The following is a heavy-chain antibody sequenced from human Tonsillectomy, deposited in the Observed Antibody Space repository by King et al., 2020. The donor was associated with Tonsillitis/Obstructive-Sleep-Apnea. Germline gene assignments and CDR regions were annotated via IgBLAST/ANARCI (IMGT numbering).Heavy chain of an antibody. CDR3: AREYYYGSGSYSPFDY. Sequence: VQLVESGGGVVQPGRSLRLSCAASGFTFSSYGMHWVRQAPGKGLEWVAVIWYDGSNKYYADSVKGRFTISRDNSKNTLYLQMNSLRAEDTAVYYCAREYYYGSGSYSPFDYWGKGTLVTVSS. D-gene: IGHD3-10*01. CDR2: IWYDGSNK. J-gene: IGHJ4*02. CDR1: GFTFSSYG. V-gene: IGHV3-33*01.